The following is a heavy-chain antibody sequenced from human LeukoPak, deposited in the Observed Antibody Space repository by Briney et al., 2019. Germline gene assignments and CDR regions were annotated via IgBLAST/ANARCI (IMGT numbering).Heavy chain of an antibody. CDR1: GFTVSSNY. CDR2: IYSGGST. Sequence: GGSLRLSCAASGFTVSSNYMSWVRQAPGKGLEWVSVIYSGGSTYYADSVKGRFTISRDNSKNTLYLQMNSLRAEDTAVYYCAREGEGATPYFDYWGQGTLVTVSS. D-gene: IGHD1-26*01. CDR3: AREGEGATPYFDY. J-gene: IGHJ4*02. V-gene: IGHV3-53*01.